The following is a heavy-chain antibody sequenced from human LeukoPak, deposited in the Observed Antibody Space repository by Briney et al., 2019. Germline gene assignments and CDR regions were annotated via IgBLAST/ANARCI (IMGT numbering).Heavy chain of an antibody. Sequence: PGGSLRLSCAASGFTFSSYSMNWVRQAPGKGLEWVSSISSSSSYIYYADSVKGRFTISRDNAKNSLYLQMNSLRAEDTAVYYCARDSKGATRPLDYWGQGTLVTVSS. D-gene: IGHD1-26*01. CDR2: ISSSSSYI. V-gene: IGHV3-21*01. CDR3: ARDSKGATRPLDY. CDR1: GFTFSSYS. J-gene: IGHJ4*02.